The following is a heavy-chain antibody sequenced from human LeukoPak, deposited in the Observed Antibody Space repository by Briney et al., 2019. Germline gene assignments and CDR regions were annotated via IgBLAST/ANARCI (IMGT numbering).Heavy chain of an antibody. CDR1: GGSFSGYY. D-gene: IGHD6-13*01. CDR2: INHSGST. J-gene: IGHJ4*02. Sequence: SETLSLTCAVYGGSFSGYYWSWIRQPPGKGLEWIGEINHSGSTNYNPSLKSRVTISVDTSKNQFSLKLSSVTAADTAVYYCARGVRKQQLVRRYFDYWGQGTLVTVSP. V-gene: IGHV4-34*01. CDR3: ARGVRKQQLVRRYFDY.